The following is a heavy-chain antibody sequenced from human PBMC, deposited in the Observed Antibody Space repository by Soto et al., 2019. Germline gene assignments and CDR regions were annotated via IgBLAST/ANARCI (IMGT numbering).Heavy chain of an antibody. Sequence: ASVKVSCKASGCTFSSYAISWVRQAPGQRLEWMGWINAVNSKTKYAQKFQGRVTITSDKSASTAYMELTSLRSEDTAVYYCAREFSMVVVVPGYWGQGTLVTVSS. V-gene: IGHV1-3*01. CDR2: INAVNSKT. CDR1: GCTFSSYA. J-gene: IGHJ4*02. D-gene: IGHD3-22*01. CDR3: AREFSMVVVVPGY.